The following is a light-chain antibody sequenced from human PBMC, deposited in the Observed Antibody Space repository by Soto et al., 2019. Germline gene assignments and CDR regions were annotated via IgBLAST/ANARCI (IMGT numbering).Light chain of an antibody. V-gene: IGKV3-20*01. CDR1: QSVSGNF. CDR3: QHYGSSPQP. Sequence: EIVLTQSPGTLSLSPGERATLSCRASQSVSGNFFAWYQQRPGQAPRLLIYDASRRATGIPDRFSGSGAGTDFTLTISRLEPEDVAVYYCQHYGSSPQPFGRGTKVEIK. CDR2: DAS. J-gene: IGKJ1*01.